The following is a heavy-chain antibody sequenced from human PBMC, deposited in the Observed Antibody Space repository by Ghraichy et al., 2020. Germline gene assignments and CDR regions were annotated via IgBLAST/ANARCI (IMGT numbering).Heavy chain of an antibody. D-gene: IGHD4-11*01. CDR1: GFTFSSYA. CDR2: ISGSGGST. J-gene: IGHJ6*02. Sequence: GESLNISCAASGFTFSSYAMSWVRQAPGKGLEWVSAISGSGGSTYYADSVKGRFTISRDNSKNTLYLQMNSLRAEDTAVYYCAKDGSNYVSYGMDVWGQGTTVTVSS. CDR3: AKDGSNYVSYGMDV. V-gene: IGHV3-23*01.